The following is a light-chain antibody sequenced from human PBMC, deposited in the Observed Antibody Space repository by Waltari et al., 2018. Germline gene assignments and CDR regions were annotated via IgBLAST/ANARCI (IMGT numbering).Light chain of an antibody. CDR3: AAWDDSLSVSYV. V-gene: IGLV1-47*01. J-gene: IGLJ1*01. Sequence: QSVLTQPPSASGTPGQTVTISCSGTNSNIGRNSVFWYQQLPGTAPKLLIYRSNQRPSGVPDRFSGSKSGTPASRAISGLRSEGEADYYCAAWDDSLSVSYVFGSGTKVTV. CDR2: RSN. CDR1: NSNIGRNS.